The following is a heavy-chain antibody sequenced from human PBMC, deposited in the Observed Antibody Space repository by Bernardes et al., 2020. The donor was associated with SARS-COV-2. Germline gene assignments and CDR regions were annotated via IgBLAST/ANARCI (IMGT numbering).Heavy chain of an antibody. CDR1: GGSISSYY. D-gene: IGHD6-19*01. CDR3: ASTEYRYSSGWYVNYGMDV. J-gene: IGHJ6*02. Sequence: SETLSLTCTVSGGSISSYYWSWIRQLAGKGLEWIGRIYTSGSTNYNPSPKSRATMSVDTSKNQFSLKLSSVTAADTAVYYCASTEYRYSSGWYVNYGMDVWGQGTTVTVSS. V-gene: IGHV4-4*07. CDR2: IYTSGST.